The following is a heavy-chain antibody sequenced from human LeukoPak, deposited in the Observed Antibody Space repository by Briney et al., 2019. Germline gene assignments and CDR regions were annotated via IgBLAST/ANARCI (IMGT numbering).Heavy chain of an antibody. V-gene: IGHV3-48*03. CDR1: GFTFSSYE. D-gene: IGHD3-22*01. Sequence: GGSLRLSCVASGFTFSSYEMNWVRQAPGKGLEWVSYISSSGSTIYYADSVKGRFTISRDNAKNSLYLQMNSLRAEDTAVYYCARDRYYYDSSGYYSDYWGQGTLVTVSS. CDR3: ARDRYYYDSSGYYSDY. CDR2: ISSSGSTI. J-gene: IGHJ4*02.